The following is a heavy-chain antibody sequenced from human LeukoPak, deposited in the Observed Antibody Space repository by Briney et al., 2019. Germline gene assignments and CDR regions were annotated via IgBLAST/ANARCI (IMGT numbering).Heavy chain of an antibody. Sequence: ASVKVSCKASGYTFTGYYMHWVRQAPGQGLEWMGRINPNSGGTNYAQKFQGRVTMTRDTSISTAYMELSRLRSDDTAVYYCARVGCGSGSINKPIDYWGQGTLVTVSS. J-gene: IGHJ4*02. CDR2: INPNSGGT. CDR1: GYTFTGYY. D-gene: IGHD3-10*01. CDR3: ARVGCGSGSINKPIDY. V-gene: IGHV1-2*06.